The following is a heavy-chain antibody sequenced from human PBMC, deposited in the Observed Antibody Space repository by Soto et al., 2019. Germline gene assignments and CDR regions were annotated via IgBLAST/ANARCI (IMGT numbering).Heavy chain of an antibody. CDR3: SRSLGS. CDR1: GFTFNNFW. Sequence: QSGGSLRLSCAASGFTFNNFWMDWVRQAPGKGLEWVANINPHGSEKHYVDSVKGRFTISRDNAKNSLYLQMSSLTAEDSALYYCSRSLGSWGQGTRVTV. V-gene: IGHV3-7*01. CDR2: INPHGSEK. J-gene: IGHJ4*02.